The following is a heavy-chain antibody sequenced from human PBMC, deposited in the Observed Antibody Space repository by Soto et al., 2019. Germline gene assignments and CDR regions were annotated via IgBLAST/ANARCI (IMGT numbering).Heavy chain of an antibody. Sequence: SETLSLTCTVSGGSISSYYWSWIRQPPGKGLEWIGYIYYSGSTNYNPSLKSRVTISVDTSKNQFSLKLSSVTAVDTAVYYCARRSRYCSSTSCYDAFDIWGQGTMVTVSS. CDR3: ARRSRYCSSTSCYDAFDI. D-gene: IGHD2-2*01. J-gene: IGHJ3*02. CDR2: IYYSGST. V-gene: IGHV4-59*01. CDR1: GGSISSYY.